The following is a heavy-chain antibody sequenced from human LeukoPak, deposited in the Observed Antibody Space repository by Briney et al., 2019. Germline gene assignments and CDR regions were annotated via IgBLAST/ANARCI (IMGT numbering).Heavy chain of an antibody. CDR3: ARGDYYDGGGRNWFDP. Sequence: SETLSLTCTVSGGSMSSYYWSFIRQPTGKGLEWIGRIHTSWTTYYNPSLKSRVTMSVDTSRNQFSLRLTSVTAADTAVYYCARGDYYDGGGRNWFDPWGQGTLVTVSS. CDR1: GGSMSSYY. CDR2: IHTSWTT. V-gene: IGHV4-4*07. J-gene: IGHJ5*02. D-gene: IGHD3-16*01.